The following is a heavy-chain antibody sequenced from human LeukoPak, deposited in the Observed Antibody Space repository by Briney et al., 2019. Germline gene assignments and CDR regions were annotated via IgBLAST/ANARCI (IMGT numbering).Heavy chain of an antibody. CDR1: GYTFTSSG. CDR3: ARDERRVASPPFDY. Sequence: ASVKVSCKASGYTFTSSGISWVRQAPGQGLEWLAWISNYNGNTNYAQNLQGRVTVTADTSTGTAYMELRSLRSDDTAVYYCARDERRVASPPFDYWGQGTLVTVSS. CDR2: ISNYNGNT. V-gene: IGHV1-18*01. J-gene: IGHJ4*02.